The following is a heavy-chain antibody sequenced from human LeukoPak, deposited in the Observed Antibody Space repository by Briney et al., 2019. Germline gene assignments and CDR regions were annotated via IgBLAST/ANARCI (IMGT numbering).Heavy chain of an antibody. CDR1: GFTYSSFG. Sequence: GGSLRLSCAASGFTYSSFGMHWVRQAPGKGLEWVAYIRHDGSKNFYADSGKGRFTISRDNSKNTLYLQMNSLKTEDTAVYYCAKGEPTVSWGQGTLVTVSS. CDR2: IRHDGSKN. D-gene: IGHD1-26*01. CDR3: AKGEPTVS. J-gene: IGHJ5*02. V-gene: IGHV3-30*02.